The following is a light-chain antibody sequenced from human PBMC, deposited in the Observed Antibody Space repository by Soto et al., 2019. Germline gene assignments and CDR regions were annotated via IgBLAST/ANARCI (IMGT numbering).Light chain of an antibody. CDR3: QVWDSSSDLVV. J-gene: IGLJ2*01. Sequence: SYELTQPPSVSVAPGKTATITCGGNNIGDKGVHWYQQRPGQAPVVVIYYDSDRPSGIPERFSGSNSGNTATLTISGVEAGDEADYYCQVWDSSSDLVVFGGGTKLTVL. CDR2: YDS. V-gene: IGLV3-21*04. CDR1: NIGDKG.